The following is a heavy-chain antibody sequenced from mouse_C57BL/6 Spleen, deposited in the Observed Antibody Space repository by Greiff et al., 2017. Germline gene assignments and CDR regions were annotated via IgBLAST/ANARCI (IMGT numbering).Heavy chain of an antibody. Sequence: EVKLVESGGGLVKPGGSLKLSCAASGFPFSSYTMSWVRQTPEKRLEWVASISGGGGNTSYPESVKGRYTISRDNAKNTLYLQMSSLESEDTAWYYFAKHGYDYAMDYWGQGTSVTVSS. V-gene: IGHV5-9*01. CDR3: AKHGYDYAMDY. CDR2: ISGGGGNT. CDR1: GFPFSSYT. J-gene: IGHJ4*01. D-gene: IGHD2-2*01.